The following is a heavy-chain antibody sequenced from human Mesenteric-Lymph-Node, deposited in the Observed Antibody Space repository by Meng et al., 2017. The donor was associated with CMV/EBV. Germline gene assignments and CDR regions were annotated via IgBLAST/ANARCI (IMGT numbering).Heavy chain of an antibody. Sequence: YTFTGYYTHWVRQAPGQGLEWMGRINPNSGGTNYAQKFQGRVTMTRDTSISTAYMELSRLRSDDTAVYYCARAQLWFGELLYNWFDPWGQGTLVTVSS. CDR1: YTFTGYY. J-gene: IGHJ5*02. D-gene: IGHD3-10*01. V-gene: IGHV1-2*06. CDR2: INPNSGGT. CDR3: ARAQLWFGELLYNWFDP.